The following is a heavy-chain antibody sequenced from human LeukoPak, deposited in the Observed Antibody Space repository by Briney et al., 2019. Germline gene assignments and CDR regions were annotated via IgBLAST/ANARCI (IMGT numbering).Heavy chain of an antibody. CDR1: GGSFSGYY. D-gene: IGHD3-3*01. CDR3: ARGRYDYDFWSGYYYYYGMDV. Sequence: SETLSLTCAVYGGSFSGYYWSWIRQPPGKGLEWIGYIYYSGSTNYNPSLKSRVTISVDSSKNQFSLKLSSVTAADTAVYYCARGRYDYDFWSGYYYYYGMDVWGQGTTVTVSS. J-gene: IGHJ6*02. V-gene: IGHV4-59*01. CDR2: IYYSGST.